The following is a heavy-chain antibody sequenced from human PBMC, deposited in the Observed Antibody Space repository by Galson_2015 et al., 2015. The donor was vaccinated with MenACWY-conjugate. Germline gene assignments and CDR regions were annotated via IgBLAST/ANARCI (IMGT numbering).Heavy chain of an antibody. J-gene: IGHJ6*02. CDR2: IYSDGST. D-gene: IGHD3-10*01. Sequence: SLRLSCEVSGFTVSSSYMTWVRQAPGKGLEWVSVIYSDGSTYNADSAKGRFTISRDNSKNTVFLQMTSLRAEDTAMYYCARDSRATTVWGLNKRKAIDYYYGMDVWGQGTTVIVSS. CDR3: ARDSRATTVWGLNKRKAIDYYYGMDV. CDR1: GFTVSSSY. V-gene: IGHV3-53*01.